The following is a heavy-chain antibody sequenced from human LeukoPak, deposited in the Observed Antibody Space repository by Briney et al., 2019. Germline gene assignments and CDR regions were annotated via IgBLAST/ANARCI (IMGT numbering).Heavy chain of an antibody. J-gene: IGHJ6*03. Sequence: GESLRLSCAASGFTFDDYAMNWVRQVPGRGLEWVSGINWNGRITEYADSVKDRFTISRQNTKNSLYLYMNNLGGEDAALYFCARGSVQLWLRDTYYYMDVWGKGTTVTVSS. CDR3: ARGSVQLWLRDTYYYMDV. V-gene: IGHV3-20*04. CDR1: GFTFDDYA. CDR2: INWNGRIT. D-gene: IGHD5-18*01.